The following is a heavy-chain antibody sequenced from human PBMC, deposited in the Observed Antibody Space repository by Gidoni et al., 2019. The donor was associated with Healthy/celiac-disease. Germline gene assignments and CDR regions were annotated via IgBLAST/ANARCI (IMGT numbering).Heavy chain of an antibody. Sequence: QVQLVQSGAEVKKPGASVKVSCKASGYTFTSYGISWVRQAPGQGLEWMGWISAYNGNTNYAQKLQGRVTRTTDKSTSKAYMELRSLRSDDTAGYYCAREGVGATGLYYFDYWGQGTLVTVSS. V-gene: IGHV1-18*04. D-gene: IGHD1-26*01. CDR1: GYTFTSYG. CDR3: AREGVGATGLYYFDY. J-gene: IGHJ4*02. CDR2: ISAYNGNT.